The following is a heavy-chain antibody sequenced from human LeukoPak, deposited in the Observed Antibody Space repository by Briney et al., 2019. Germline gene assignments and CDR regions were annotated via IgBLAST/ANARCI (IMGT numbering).Heavy chain of an antibody. CDR1: EFTFSSYG. CDR3: AKEAYYDSSGGFDY. V-gene: IGHV3-30*02. Sequence: GGSLRLSCAASEFTFSSYGMHWVRQAPGKGLEWVAFIRYDGSNKYYADSVKGRFTISRDNSKNTLYLQMNSLRAEDTAVYYCAKEAYYDSSGGFDYWGQGTLVTVSS. D-gene: IGHD3-22*01. CDR2: IRYDGSNK. J-gene: IGHJ4*02.